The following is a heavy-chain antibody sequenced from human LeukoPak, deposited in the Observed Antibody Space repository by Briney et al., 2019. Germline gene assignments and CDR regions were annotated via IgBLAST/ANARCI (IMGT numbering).Heavy chain of an antibody. D-gene: IGHD3-3*01. V-gene: IGHV3-11*01. CDR1: GFTFSDYY. J-gene: IGHJ4*02. Sequence: GGSLRLSCAASGFTFSDYYMSWIRQAPGKGLEWVSYISSSGSIIYYADSVKGRFTISRDNAKNSLYLQMNSLRAEDTAVYYCARDRATNYYDFWSGSFDYWGQGTLVTVSS. CDR2: ISSSGSII. CDR3: ARDRATNYYDFWSGSFDY.